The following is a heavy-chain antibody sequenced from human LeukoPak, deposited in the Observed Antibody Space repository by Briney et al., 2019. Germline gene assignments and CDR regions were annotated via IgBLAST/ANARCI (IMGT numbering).Heavy chain of an antibody. J-gene: IGHJ4*02. CDR3: ARDWGNWNYDY. CDR1: GFTFSSYA. D-gene: IGHD1-7*01. Sequence: GGSLRLSCSASGFTFSSYAMHWVRQAPGKGLEYVSAISSNGGSTYHADSVRGRFTISRDNSKNTLYLQMNSLRAEDTAVYYCARDWGNWNYDYWGQGTLVTVSS. CDR2: ISSNGGST. V-gene: IGHV3-64*04.